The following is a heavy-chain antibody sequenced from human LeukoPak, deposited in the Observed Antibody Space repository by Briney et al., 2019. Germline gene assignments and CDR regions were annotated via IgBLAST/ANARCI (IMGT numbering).Heavy chain of an antibody. Sequence: GGSLRLSCAASGFTFSSYSMNWVRQAPGKGLEWVSSISSSSSYIYYADSVKGRFTISRDNSKNTLYLQMNSLRTEDTAVYYCAKVRDYYYMDVWGKGTTVTASS. CDR2: ISSSSSYI. J-gene: IGHJ6*03. CDR3: AKVRDYYYMDV. V-gene: IGHV3-21*01. CDR1: GFTFSSYS.